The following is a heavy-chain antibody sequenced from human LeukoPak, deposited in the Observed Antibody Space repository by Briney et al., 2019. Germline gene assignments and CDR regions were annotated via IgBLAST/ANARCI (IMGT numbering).Heavy chain of an antibody. CDR2: ISGRGVST. Sequence: GGSLRLSCAASGFTFSSYSMNWVRQAPGKGLEWVSAISGRGVSTYGDSVKGRFTISRDSSKSTLYLQMNSLRGEDTAIYYCAKAVQEYYGIPVDWGQGTLVTVSS. CDR3: AKAVQEYYGIPVD. D-gene: IGHD6-19*01. CDR1: GFTFSSYS. J-gene: IGHJ4*02. V-gene: IGHV3-23*01.